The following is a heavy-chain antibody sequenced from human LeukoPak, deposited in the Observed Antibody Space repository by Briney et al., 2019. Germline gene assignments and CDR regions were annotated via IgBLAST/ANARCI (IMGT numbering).Heavy chain of an antibody. CDR2: IYPADSDI. CDR3: ARQEYCSGGSCYTWFDP. Sequence: GESLKISCKGSGYSINNYWIGWVRQMPGKGLEWMGIIYPADSDIRYSPSFQGQVTITADKSISTAYLQWSSLKASDTAMYYCARQEYCSGGSCYTWFDPWGQGTLVTVSS. V-gene: IGHV5-51*01. J-gene: IGHJ5*02. CDR1: GYSINNYW. D-gene: IGHD2-15*01.